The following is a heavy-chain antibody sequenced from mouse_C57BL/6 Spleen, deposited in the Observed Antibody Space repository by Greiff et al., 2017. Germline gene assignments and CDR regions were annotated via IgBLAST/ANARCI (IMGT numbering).Heavy chain of an antibody. D-gene: IGHD1-1*01. V-gene: IGHV1-64*01. CDR1: GYTFTSYW. J-gene: IGHJ2*01. Sequence: VQLQQPGAELVKPGASVKLSCKASGYTFTSYWMNWVKQRPGQGLEWIGMIHPNSGSTNYNEKLKSKATLTVDKSSSTAYMQLSSLTSEDSAVYYCARSATVVEGDYFDYWGQGTTLTVSS. CDR2: IHPNSGST. CDR3: ARSATVVEGDYFDY.